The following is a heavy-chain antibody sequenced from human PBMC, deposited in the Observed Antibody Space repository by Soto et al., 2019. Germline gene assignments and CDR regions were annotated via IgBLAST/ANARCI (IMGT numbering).Heavy chain of an antibody. V-gene: IGHV1-18*01. CDR3: ARGRDGDY. CDR2: ISAHNGNT. Sequence: QVHLVQSGAEVKKPGASVKVSCQGSGYAFTTYGITWVRQAPGQGLEWMGWISAHNGNTNYAQKLQGRVTVTRDTSTSTDYMELRSLRSDDTAVYYCARGRDGDYWGQGALVTVSS. CDR1: GYAFTTYG. J-gene: IGHJ4*02. D-gene: IGHD6-6*01.